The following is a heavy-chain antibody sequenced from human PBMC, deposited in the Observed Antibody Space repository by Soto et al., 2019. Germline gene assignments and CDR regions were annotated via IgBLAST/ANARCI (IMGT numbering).Heavy chain of an antibody. V-gene: IGHV4-4*07. J-gene: IGHJ4*02. CDR1: GGSISSYY. CDR2: IYTSGST. D-gene: IGHD6-19*01. Sequence: LSLTCTVSGGSISSYYWSWIRQPAGKGLEWIGRIYTSGSTNYSPSLKSRVTMSVDTSKNQFSLKLSSVTAADTAVYYCASYSIAVAGTTGIDYWGQGTLVTVSS. CDR3: ASYSIAVAGTTGIDY.